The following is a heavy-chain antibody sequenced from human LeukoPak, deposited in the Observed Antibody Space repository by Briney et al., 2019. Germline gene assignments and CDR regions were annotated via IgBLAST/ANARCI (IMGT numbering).Heavy chain of an antibody. V-gene: IGHV3-30*04. CDR3: ARRPSYYYYMDV. J-gene: IGHJ6*03. D-gene: IGHD6-25*01. Sequence: GGSLRLSCAASGFTFSSYVMHWVRQAPGKGLEWVAIISYDGSNEYYADSVKGRFTISRDNSKNTLYLQMNSLRAADTAVYYCARRPSYYYYMDVWGKGTTVTISS. CDR2: ISYDGSNE. CDR1: GFTFSSYV.